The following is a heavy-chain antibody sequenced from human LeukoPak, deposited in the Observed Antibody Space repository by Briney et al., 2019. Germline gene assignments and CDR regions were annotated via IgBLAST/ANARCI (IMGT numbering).Heavy chain of an antibody. CDR2: IYYSGST. V-gene: IGHV4-59*01. J-gene: IGHJ4*02. Sequence: SETLSLTCTVSGGSISSYYWSWIRQPPGKGLEWIGYIYYSGSTNYNPSLKSRVTISLDTSQNQFSLKLNSVTAADTAVYYCATVASGWYPDYWGQGALVTVAS. CDR3: ATVASGWYPDY. D-gene: IGHD6-19*01. CDR1: GGSISSYY.